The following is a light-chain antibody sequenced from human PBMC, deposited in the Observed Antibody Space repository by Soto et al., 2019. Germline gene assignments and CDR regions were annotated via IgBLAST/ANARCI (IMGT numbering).Light chain of an antibody. V-gene: IGLV1-40*01. Sequence: QSVLTQPPSVSGAPGQRVTISCTGSSSNIGADYDVHWYQQVPGTAPKLLIYGNSNRPSGVPDRFSGSKSGTSASLAITGLQVEDEADYYCQSYDSSLSGSVFGGGTKVT. CDR3: QSYDSSLSGSV. CDR2: GNS. CDR1: SSNIGADYD. J-gene: IGLJ3*02.